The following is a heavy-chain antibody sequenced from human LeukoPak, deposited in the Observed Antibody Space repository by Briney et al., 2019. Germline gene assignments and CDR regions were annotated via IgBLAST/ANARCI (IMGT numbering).Heavy chain of an antibody. V-gene: IGHV4-31*03. J-gene: IGHJ4*02. CDR1: GGSISSGGYY. D-gene: IGHD2-21*02. Sequence: SETLSLTCTVSGGSISSGGYYWSWIRQHPGKGLEWIGYIYYSGSIYYNPSLKSRVTISVDTSKNQFSLKLSSVTAADTAVYYCARVRNYCGGDCYRFDYWGQGTLVTVSS. CDR3: ARVRNYCGGDCYRFDY. CDR2: IYYSGSI.